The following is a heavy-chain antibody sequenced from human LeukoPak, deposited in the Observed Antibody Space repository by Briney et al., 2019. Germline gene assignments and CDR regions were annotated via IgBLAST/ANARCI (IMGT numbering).Heavy chain of an antibody. CDR2: IYTSGST. CDR1: GGSISSGSYY. Sequence: PSQTLSLTCTVSGGSISSGSYYWSWIRQPAGKGLEWIGRIYTSGSTNYNPSLKSRVTISVDTSKNQFSLKLSSVTAADTAVYYCAREMVPALSYYYYYMDVWGKGTTVTVSS. D-gene: IGHD2-2*01. V-gene: IGHV4-61*02. J-gene: IGHJ6*03. CDR3: AREMVPALSYYYYYMDV.